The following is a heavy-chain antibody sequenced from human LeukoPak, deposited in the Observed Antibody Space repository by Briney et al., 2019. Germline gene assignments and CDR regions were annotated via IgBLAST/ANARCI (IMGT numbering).Heavy chain of an antibody. Sequence: ASVKVSCKASGYTFTAYYMHWVRQAPGQGLEWMGWINPNIGGTNYAQKFQGRVTMTRDTSISTAYMELSRLRSDDTAVYYCARPPLLAYCGGDCRYKGKYFQHWGQGTLVTVSS. D-gene: IGHD2-21*02. V-gene: IGHV1-2*02. J-gene: IGHJ1*01. CDR2: INPNIGGT. CDR3: ARPPLLAYCGGDCRYKGKYFQH. CDR1: GYTFTAYY.